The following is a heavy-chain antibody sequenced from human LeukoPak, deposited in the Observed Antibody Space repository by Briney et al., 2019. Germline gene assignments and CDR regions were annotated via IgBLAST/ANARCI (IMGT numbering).Heavy chain of an antibody. CDR1: GGSISSYY. CDR2: IYYSGST. D-gene: IGHD2-2*01. V-gene: IGHV4-59*12. CDR3: ASFPPGGTSLDHYYYGMDV. J-gene: IGHJ6*02. Sequence: SETLSLTCTVSGGSISSYYWSWIRQPPGKGLEWIGYIYYSGSTNYNPSLKSRVTISVDRSKNQFSLKLSSVTAADTAVYYCASFPPGGTSLDHYYYGMDVWGQGTTVTVSS.